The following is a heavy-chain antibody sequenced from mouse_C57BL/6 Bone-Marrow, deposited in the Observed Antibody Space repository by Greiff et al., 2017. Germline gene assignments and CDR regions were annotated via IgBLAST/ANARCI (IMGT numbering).Heavy chain of an antibody. V-gene: IGHV1-61*01. D-gene: IGHD1-1*01. Sequence: QVQLQQPGAELVRPGSSVKLSCKASGYTFTSYWMAWVKQRPGQGLEWIGNIYPSDSETHYNQKFKDKATLTVDKSSSTAYMQLSSLTSEDSAVYYCARPNNYGSSPCGVWGTGTTVTVSS. CDR1: GYTFTSYW. J-gene: IGHJ1*03. CDR3: ARPNNYGSSPCGV. CDR2: IYPSDSET.